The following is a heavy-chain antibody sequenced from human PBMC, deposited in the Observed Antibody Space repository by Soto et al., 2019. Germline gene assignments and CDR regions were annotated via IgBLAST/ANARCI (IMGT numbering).Heavy chain of an antibody. D-gene: IGHD5-12*01. V-gene: IGHV6-1*01. CDR2: TYYRSKWYN. CDR3: ARGSGLQYNY. J-gene: IGHJ4*02. Sequence: SQTLSLTCAISGDSVSSDSAAWNWIRQSPSRGLEWLGRTYYRSKWYNDYAVSVESRITINPDTSKNQFSLHLNSVTPDDTAVYYCARGSGLQYNYWGQGTLVTVSS. CDR1: GDSVSSDSAA.